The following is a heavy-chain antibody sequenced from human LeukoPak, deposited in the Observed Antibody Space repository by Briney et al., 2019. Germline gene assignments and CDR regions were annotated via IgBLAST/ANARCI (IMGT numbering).Heavy chain of an antibody. CDR1: GFTFSSYN. Sequence: GGSLRLSCAASGFTFSSYNINWVRQVPGKGLEWVSLIYSNGGTDYADSVRGRFSISRDNSKNTMYLQMNSLRAEDTAVYYCGRDVGPWGQGTLVTVSS. V-gene: IGHV3-53*01. J-gene: IGHJ5*02. D-gene: IGHD2-15*01. CDR2: IYSNGGT. CDR3: GRDVGP.